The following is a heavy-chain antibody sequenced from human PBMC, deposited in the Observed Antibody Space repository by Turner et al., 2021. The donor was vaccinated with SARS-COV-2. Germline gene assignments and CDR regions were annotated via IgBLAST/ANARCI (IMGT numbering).Heavy chain of an antibody. J-gene: IGHJ4*02. V-gene: IGHV3-48*01. CDR2: ISSSSSTI. Sequence: VQLVESGGGVVQPGRSLRLYCAASGFPCSRYSMNWVPQAPGKGLELVSYISSSSSTIYYADSVKGRFTISRDNAKNSVYLQMNSLRAEDTAVYYCSRDDVGVWPPSKDYWGQGTLVTVSS. CDR3: SRDDVGVWPPSKDY. CDR1: GFPCSRYS. D-gene: IGHD2-21*01.